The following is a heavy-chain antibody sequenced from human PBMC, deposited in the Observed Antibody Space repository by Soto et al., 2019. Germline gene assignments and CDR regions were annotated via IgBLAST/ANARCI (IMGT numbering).Heavy chain of an antibody. CDR1: GGTFSSYT. CDR3: AREMWETYYCDY. J-gene: IGHJ4*02. D-gene: IGHD1-26*01. V-gene: IGHV1-69*08. Sequence: QVQPVQSGAEVKKPGSSVKVSCKASGGTFSSYTITWVLQAPGQGLEWMGRIIPILGIANYAQKFQGRVTISADKSTSTAYMELSSLTSEDTAVYYCAREMWETYYCDYWGQGTLVTVSS. CDR2: IIPILGIA.